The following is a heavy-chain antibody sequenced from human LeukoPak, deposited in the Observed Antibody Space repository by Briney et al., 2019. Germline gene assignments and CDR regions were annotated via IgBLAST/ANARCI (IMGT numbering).Heavy chain of an antibody. V-gene: IGHV3-64*01. CDR3: ARHGAAGFSV. CDR1: GFTFSSYA. Sequence: GGSLRLSCAASGFTFSSYARHWVRQAPGKGLEYVSAISSNGGSTYYANSVKGRFTISRDNSKNTLYLQMGSLRAEDMAVYYCARHGAAGFSVWGKGTTVTISS. CDR2: ISSNGGST. D-gene: IGHD6-13*01. J-gene: IGHJ6*04.